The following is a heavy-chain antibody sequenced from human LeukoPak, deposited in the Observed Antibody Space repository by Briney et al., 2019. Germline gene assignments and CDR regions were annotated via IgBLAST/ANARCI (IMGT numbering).Heavy chain of an antibody. D-gene: IGHD6-19*01. V-gene: IGHV3-53*01. CDR1: GFTVSSKY. CDR3: ASGQWLAPIGY. J-gene: IGHJ4*02. CDR2: IYSGDTT. Sequence: HPGGSLRLSCAASGFTVSSKYMSWVRQAPGKGLEWVSVIYSGDTTNYADSVKGRFTISRDNSKNTLYLQMNNLRAEDTAVYYCASGQWLAPIGYWGQGTLVTVSS.